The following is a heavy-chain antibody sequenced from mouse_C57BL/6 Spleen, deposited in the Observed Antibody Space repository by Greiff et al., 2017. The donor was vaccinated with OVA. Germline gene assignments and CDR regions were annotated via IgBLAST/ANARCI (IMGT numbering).Heavy chain of an antibody. Sequence: QVQLQQPGAELVKPGASVKLSCKASGYTFTSYWMHWVKQRPGQGLEWIGMIHPNSGSTNYNEKFKSKATLTVDKSSSTAYMQLSSLTSEDSAVYYCARQLGGNAWFAYWGQGTLVTVSA. J-gene: IGHJ3*01. D-gene: IGHD4-1*02. V-gene: IGHV1-64*01. CDR2: IHPNSGST. CDR3: ARQLGGNAWFAY. CDR1: GYTFTSYW.